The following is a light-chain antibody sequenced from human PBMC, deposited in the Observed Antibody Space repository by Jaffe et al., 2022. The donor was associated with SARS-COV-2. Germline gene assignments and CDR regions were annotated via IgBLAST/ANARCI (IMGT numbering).Light chain of an antibody. V-gene: IGLV2-14*01. J-gene: IGLJ3*02. CDR2: DVT. Sequence: QSALTQPASVSGSPGQSITISCTGTSSDVGGYDYVSWYQQYPGKAPKVMIYDVTNRPSGVSNRFSGSKSGNTASLTISGLQAEDEADYYCSSYTSISTLVFGGGTKLTVL. CDR3: SSYTSISTLV. CDR1: SSDVGGYDY.